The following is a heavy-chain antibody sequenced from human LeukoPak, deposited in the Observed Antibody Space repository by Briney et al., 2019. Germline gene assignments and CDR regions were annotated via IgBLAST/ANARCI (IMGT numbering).Heavy chain of an antibody. V-gene: IGHV3-13*01. J-gene: IGHJ3*02. CDR3: ARDQVPGPGGAFDI. Sequence: GGSLRLSCAASGFTFSSYDMHWVRKTTGKGLEWVSVIGTAGDTFYPGSVKGRFTISRENAKNSLFLQMNSLRAEDTAVYYCARDQVPGPGGAFDIWGQGTMVTVSS. CDR2: IGTAGDT. D-gene: IGHD1-1*01. CDR1: GFTFSSYD.